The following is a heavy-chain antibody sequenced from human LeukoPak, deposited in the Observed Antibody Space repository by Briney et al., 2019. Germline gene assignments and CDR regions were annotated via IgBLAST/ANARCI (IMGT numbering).Heavy chain of an antibody. CDR3: AREDTISRYFDL. CDR1: GYTFTSYG. V-gene: IGHV1-46*01. D-gene: IGHD3-9*01. J-gene: IGHJ2*01. CDR2: INPSGGST. Sequence: ASVKVSCKASGYTFTSYGISWVRQAPGQGLEWMGIINPSGGSTSYAQKFQGRVTMTRDTSTSTVYMELSSLRSEDTAVYYCAREDTISRYFDLWGRGTLVTVSS.